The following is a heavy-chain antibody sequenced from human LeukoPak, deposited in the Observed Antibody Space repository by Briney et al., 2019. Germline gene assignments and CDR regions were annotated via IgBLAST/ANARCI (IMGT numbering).Heavy chain of an antibody. CDR2: ITTSSTYI. V-gene: IGHV3-21*01. Sequence: PGGSLRLSCAASGFTVNSNYMSWVRQAPGKGLEWVSSITTSSTYISYADSVKGRFTISRDNAKNSLYLQMNSLRAEDTAVYYCARGKYSSGWFDYWGQGTLVTVSS. CDR1: GFTVNSNY. CDR3: ARGKYSSGWFDY. D-gene: IGHD6-19*01. J-gene: IGHJ4*02.